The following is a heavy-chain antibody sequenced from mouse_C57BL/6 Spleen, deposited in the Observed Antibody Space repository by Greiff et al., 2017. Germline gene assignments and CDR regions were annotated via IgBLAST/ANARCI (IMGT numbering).Heavy chain of an antibody. Sequence: EVKVIESGPGLAKPSQTLSLTCSVTGYSITSDYWNWIRKFPGNKLEYMGYISYSGSTYYNPSLKSRISITRDTSKNQYYLQLNSVTTEDTATYYCARISPYYSNYVGYFDVWGTGTTVTVSS. D-gene: IGHD2-5*01. V-gene: IGHV3-8*01. CDR2: ISYSGST. CDR3: ARISPYYSNYVGYFDV. CDR1: GYSITSDY. J-gene: IGHJ1*03.